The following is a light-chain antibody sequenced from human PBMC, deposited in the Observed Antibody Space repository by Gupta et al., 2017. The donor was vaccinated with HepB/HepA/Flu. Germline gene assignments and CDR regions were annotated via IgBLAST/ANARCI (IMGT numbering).Light chain of an antibody. CDR2: GAS. Sequence: EIVLTQSPGTLSLSQGARATLSCKASQSVTNSNLAWYQQKPGQAPRLLIYGASSRATGIPDRFSGSGSGTDFTLTISMLKPADFAVFYCQQYDNSPWTFGQGTRVEIK. CDR3: QQYDNSPWT. V-gene: IGKV3-20*01. CDR1: QSVTNSN. J-gene: IGKJ1*01.